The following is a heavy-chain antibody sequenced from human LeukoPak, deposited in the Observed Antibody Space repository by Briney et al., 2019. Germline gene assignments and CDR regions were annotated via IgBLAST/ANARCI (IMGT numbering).Heavy chain of an antibody. D-gene: IGHD4-17*01. CDR1: GGSISSGGYY. V-gene: IGHV4-31*03. CDR3: ARDRTTVTTYLDY. J-gene: IGHJ4*02. CDR2: IYYSGST. Sequence: PSETLSLTCTVSGGSISSGGYYWSWIRQHPGKGLEWIGYIYYSGSTCYNPSLKSRVTISVDTSKNQFSLKLSSVTAADTAVYYCARDRTTVTTYLDYWGQGTLVTVSS.